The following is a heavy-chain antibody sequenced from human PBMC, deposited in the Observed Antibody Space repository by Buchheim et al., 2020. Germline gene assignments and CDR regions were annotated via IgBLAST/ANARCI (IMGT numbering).Heavy chain of an antibody. CDR2: IYWDDDK. V-gene: IGHV2-5*02. J-gene: IGHJ4*02. Sequence: QITLKESGPTLVKPTQTLTLTCTFSGFSLSTSGVGVGWIRPPPGKALEWLALIYWDDDKRYSPSLKRRLTITKDTSKNQVVLTMTNMDPVDTATYYCAHSDLGYCSGGSCFGFDYWGQGTL. CDR1: GFSLSTSGVG. D-gene: IGHD2-15*01. CDR3: AHSDLGYCSGGSCFGFDY.